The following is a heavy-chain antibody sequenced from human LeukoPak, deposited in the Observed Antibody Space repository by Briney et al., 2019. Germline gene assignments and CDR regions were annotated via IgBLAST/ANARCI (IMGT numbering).Heavy chain of an antibody. CDR3: ARFPYSSSTFRAFDI. V-gene: IGHV3-21*04. CDR1: GFTFSNFG. D-gene: IGHD6-6*01. J-gene: IGHJ3*02. CDR2: ISSSGSSI. Sequence: GGSLRLSCAASGFTFSNFGMNWVRQAPGKGLEWVSSISSSGSSIYYAGSVKGRFTISRDNAKNSLYLQMNSLRAEDTAVYYCARFPYSSSTFRAFDIWGQGTMVTVSS.